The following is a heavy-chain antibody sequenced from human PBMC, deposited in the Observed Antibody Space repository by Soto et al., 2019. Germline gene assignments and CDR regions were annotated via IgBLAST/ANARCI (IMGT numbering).Heavy chain of an antibody. D-gene: IGHD6-19*01. CDR3: VRDRMWEQCLGPHDAFEI. J-gene: IGHJ3*02. Sequence: EEQLVESGGGLVQPGGSLRLSCAASGFTFSPYSLSWVRQAPGKGLAWISYIDSGSTTIYYADSVKGRFTISRDNAKNSLWLQMNSLRDEDTAIYYWVRDRMWEQCLGPHDAFEIWGKGTMVTVSS. V-gene: IGHV3-48*02. CDR1: GFTFSPYS. CDR2: IDSGSTTI.